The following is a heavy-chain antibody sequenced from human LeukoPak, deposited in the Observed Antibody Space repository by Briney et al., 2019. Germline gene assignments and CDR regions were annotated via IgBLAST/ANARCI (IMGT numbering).Heavy chain of an antibody. CDR3: AGRRYYDSSRLDLGYY. CDR2: ISDSGSGT. CDR1: GFTGSNNY. D-gene: IGHD3-22*01. Sequence: XGSLRLSCAASGFTGSNNYMSWVRQAPGKGLEWVSAISDSGSGTYYADSVKGRFTISRDTSKNTLYLHMNSLRAEDTAVYYCAGRRYYDSSRLDLGYYWGQGTLVTVSS. V-gene: IGHV3-23*01. J-gene: IGHJ4*02.